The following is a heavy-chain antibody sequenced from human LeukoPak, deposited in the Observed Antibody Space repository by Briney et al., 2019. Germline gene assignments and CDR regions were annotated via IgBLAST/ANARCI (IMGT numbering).Heavy chain of an antibody. CDR2: IYYSGST. CDR3: ARAFVSSGVAWEYYFDH. Sequence: SETLSLTCTVSGGSISSYYWSWIRQPPGKGLEWIGYIYYSGSTNYNPSLNRRVNISVDTSKNQFSLKLSSVTAADTAVYYCARAFVSSGVAWEYYFDHWGQGTLVTVSS. D-gene: IGHD6-19*01. CDR1: GGSISSYY. J-gene: IGHJ4*02. V-gene: IGHV4-59*01.